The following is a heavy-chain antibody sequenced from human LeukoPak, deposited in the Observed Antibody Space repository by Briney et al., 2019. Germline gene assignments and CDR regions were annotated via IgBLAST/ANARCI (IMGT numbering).Heavy chain of an antibody. CDR3: ARGTIAARLWDYFDY. Sequence: PGGSLRLSCAASGFTFSSYSMNWVRQAPGKGLEWVSSISSSSSYIYYADSVKGRFTISRVNAKNSLYLQMNSLRAEDTAVYYCARGTIAARLWDYFDYWGQGTLVTVSS. CDR2: ISSSSSYI. V-gene: IGHV3-21*01. CDR1: GFTFSSYS. J-gene: IGHJ4*02. D-gene: IGHD6-6*01.